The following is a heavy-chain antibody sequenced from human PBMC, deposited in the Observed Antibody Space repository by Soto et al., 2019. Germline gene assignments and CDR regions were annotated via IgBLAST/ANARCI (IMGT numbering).Heavy chain of an antibody. CDR3: ARAIGGYVT. CDR2: INAGEGYT. D-gene: IGHD5-12*01. V-gene: IGHV1-3*01. Sequence: QVHLVQSGAEVKHPGASVRVSCKASGITYSTYAIHWVRQAPGQGLEWMGWINAGEGYTRYSQDFQGRVTLTTVTSASTTYMHLSNLTFEDTAVYYCARAIGGYVTWGQGTQVTVSS. J-gene: IGHJ5*02. CDR1: GITYSTYA.